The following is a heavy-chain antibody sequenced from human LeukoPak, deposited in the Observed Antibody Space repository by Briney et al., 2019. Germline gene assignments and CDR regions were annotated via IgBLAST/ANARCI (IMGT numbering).Heavy chain of an antibody. CDR1: GFTFSSYE. CDR3: ARRRGIAVALDY. J-gene: IGHJ4*02. D-gene: IGHD6-19*01. CDR2: ISSSGSTI. Sequence: GGSLRPSCAASGFTFSSYEMNWVRQAPGKGLEWVSYISSSGSTIYYADSVKGRFTISRDNAKNSLYLQMNSLRAEDTAVYYCARRRGIAVALDYWGQGTLVTVSS. V-gene: IGHV3-48*03.